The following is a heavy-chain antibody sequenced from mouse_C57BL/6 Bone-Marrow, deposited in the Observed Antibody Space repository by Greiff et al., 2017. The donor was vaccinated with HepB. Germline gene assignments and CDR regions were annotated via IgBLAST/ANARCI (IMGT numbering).Heavy chain of an antibody. J-gene: IGHJ2*01. Sequence: LVESGAELVRPGASVTLSCKASGYTFTDYEMHWVKQTPVHGLEWIGAIDPETGGTAYNQKFKGKAILTADKSSSTAYMELRSLTSEDSAVYYCTTPTVVAFDYWGQGTTLTVSS. CDR1: GYTFTDYE. V-gene: IGHV1-15*01. D-gene: IGHD1-1*01. CDR3: TTPTVVAFDY. CDR2: IDPETGGT.